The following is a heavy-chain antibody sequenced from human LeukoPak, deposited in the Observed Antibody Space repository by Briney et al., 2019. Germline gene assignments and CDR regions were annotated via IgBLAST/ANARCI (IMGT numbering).Heavy chain of an antibody. CDR3: ARGHGDYVLRWFDP. J-gene: IGHJ5*02. CDR2: IYHSGST. V-gene: IGHV4-30-2*01. Sequence: PSETLSLTFTVSGGSISSGGYYWSWIRQPPGKGLEWIGYIYHSGSTYYNPSLKSRVTISVDRSKNQFSLKLSSVTAADTAVYYCARGHGDYVLRWFDPWGQGTLVIVSS. D-gene: IGHD4-17*01. CDR1: GGSISSGGYY.